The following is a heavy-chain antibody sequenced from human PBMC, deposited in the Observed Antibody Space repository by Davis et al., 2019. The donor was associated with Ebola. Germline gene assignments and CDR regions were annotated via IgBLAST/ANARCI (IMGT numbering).Heavy chain of an antibody. CDR2: ISGSGGST. J-gene: IGHJ4*02. CDR1: GFTFSSYA. Sequence: PGGSLRLSCAASGFTFSSYAMSWVRQAPGKGLEWVSAISGSGGSTYYADSVKGRFTISRDNSKNTLYLQMNSLRAEDTAVYYCAKAGRSLLIAVAGFFDYWGQGTLVTVSS. V-gene: IGHV3-23*01. D-gene: IGHD6-19*01. CDR3: AKAGRSLLIAVAGFFDY.